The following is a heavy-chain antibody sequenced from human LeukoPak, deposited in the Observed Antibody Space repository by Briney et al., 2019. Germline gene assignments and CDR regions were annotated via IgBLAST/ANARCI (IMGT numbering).Heavy chain of an antibody. V-gene: IGHV1-18*01. J-gene: IGHJ5*02. D-gene: IGHD3-3*01. CDR3: ARDTIFGVVMGLYNRFDP. CDR1: GYTFTSYG. Sequence: ASVKVSCKASGYTFTSYGISWVRQAPGQGLEWMGWISAYNGNTNYAQKLQGRVTMTTDTSTSTAYMELRSLRSDDTAVYYCARDTIFGVVMGLYNRFDPWGQGTLVTVSS. CDR2: ISAYNGNT.